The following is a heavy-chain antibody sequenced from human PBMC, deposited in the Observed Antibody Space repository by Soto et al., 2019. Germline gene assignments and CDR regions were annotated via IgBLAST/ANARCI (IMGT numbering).Heavy chain of an antibody. V-gene: IGHV4-59*08. Sequence: SETLSLTCTVSGGSISNYYWNWIRQPPGKGLEWIGNIHYDGSTKYNPSLKSRGTVSVDTSKKQFSLKLSSVTAADTAVYYCGSRTVIIFNAFDIWGQGTMVTVSS. CDR1: GGSISNYY. CDR2: IHYDGST. CDR3: GSRTVIIFNAFDI. J-gene: IGHJ3*02. D-gene: IGHD2-21*01.